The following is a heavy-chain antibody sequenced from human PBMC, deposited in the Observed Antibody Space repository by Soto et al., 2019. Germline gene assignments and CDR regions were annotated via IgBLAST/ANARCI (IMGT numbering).Heavy chain of an antibody. CDR2: IFSDGST. J-gene: IGHJ5*02. D-gene: IGHD6-13*01. CDR1: GFSVSSNY. V-gene: IGHV3-53*04. CDR3: ARVGYSRNWGVLLNLFDP. Sequence: GGSLRLSCAASGFSVSSNYMTWVHQAPGKGLEWVSVIFSDGSTYYADSVKGRFTISRHNSKNTLYLQMNSLRAEDTAVYYCARVGYSRNWGVLLNLFDPWGQGTMVT.